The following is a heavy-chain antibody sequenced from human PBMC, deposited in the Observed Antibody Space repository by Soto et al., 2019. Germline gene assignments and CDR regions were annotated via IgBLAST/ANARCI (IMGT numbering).Heavy chain of an antibody. Sequence: EVQLVESGGGLVQPGGSLRLPCAASGFTFSTYWMTWVRQPPGKGLEWVASINQDGSERYYVDSVRGRCTISRDNTQKSRILKMKSLRAEDTAVYYCVCGGNFFVYWGQGPLVTVAP. CDR2: INQDGSER. J-gene: IGHJ4*02. CDR1: GFTFSTYW. D-gene: IGHD3-16*01. V-gene: IGHV3-7*01. CDR3: VCGGNFFVY.